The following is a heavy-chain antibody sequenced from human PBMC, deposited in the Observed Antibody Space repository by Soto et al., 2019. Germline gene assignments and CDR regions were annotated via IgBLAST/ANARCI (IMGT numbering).Heavy chain of an antibody. Sequence: QLQLQESGPGLVKPSETLSLTCTVSGGSISSSSYYWGWIRQPPGKGLEWIGSIYYSGSTYYNPSLKSRVTISVDTSKNQFSLKLSSVTAADTAVYYCARGGGYDWSDYWGQGTLVTVSS. J-gene: IGHJ4*02. V-gene: IGHV4-39*01. CDR1: GGSISSSSYY. CDR2: IYYSGST. CDR3: ARGGGYDWSDY. D-gene: IGHD5-12*01.